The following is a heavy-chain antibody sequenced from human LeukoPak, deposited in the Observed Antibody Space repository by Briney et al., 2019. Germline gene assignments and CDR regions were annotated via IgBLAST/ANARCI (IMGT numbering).Heavy chain of an antibody. D-gene: IGHD6-19*01. J-gene: IGHJ3*02. Sequence: ASVKVSCKASGYTFTGYYMRWVRQAPGQGLEWMGWISAYNGNTNYAQKLQGRVTMTTDTSTSTAYMELRSLRSDDTAVYYCARGPASSFDAFDIWGQGTMVTVSS. CDR2: ISAYNGNT. CDR3: ARGPASSFDAFDI. CDR1: GYTFTGYY. V-gene: IGHV1-18*04.